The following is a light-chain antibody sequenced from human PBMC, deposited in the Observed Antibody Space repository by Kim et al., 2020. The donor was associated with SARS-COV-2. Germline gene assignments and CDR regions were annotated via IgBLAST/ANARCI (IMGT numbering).Light chain of an antibody. CDR2: RDT. CDR1: NIVTKN. CDR3: LVWDSSTWV. J-gene: IGLJ3*02. V-gene: IGLV3-9*01. Sequence: SYELTQPLSVSVALGQTARITCGGNNIVTKNVHWYQQKPGQAPVLVMYRDTNRPSGIPERLSGPNSGNTATLTISRAQAGDEADYYCLVWDSSTWVFGGG.